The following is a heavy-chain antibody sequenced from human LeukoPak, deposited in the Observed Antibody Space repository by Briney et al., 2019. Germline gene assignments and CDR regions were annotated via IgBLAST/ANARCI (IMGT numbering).Heavy chain of an antibody. V-gene: IGHV4-59*08. CDR1: GDSVRSLY. J-gene: IGHJ6*02. D-gene: IGHD5-24*01. Sequence: PSETLSLTCTVAGDSVRSLYWVWIRQPPGKRLEWVGYVLHSGDTEYNPSLKSRVTISLDTSDNQFSLKLSTVTAADTAVYYCARSRAVAQVWGYNYHPLDVWGQGTTVTVSS. CDR2: VLHSGDT. CDR3: ARSRAVAQVWGYNYHPLDV.